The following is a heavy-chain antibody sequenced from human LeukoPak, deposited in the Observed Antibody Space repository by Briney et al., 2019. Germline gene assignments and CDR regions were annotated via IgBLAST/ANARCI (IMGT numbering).Heavy chain of an antibody. CDR2: IRYDGSNK. CDR1: GFTFSSYG. D-gene: IGHD3-10*01. J-gene: IGHJ6*03. V-gene: IGHV3-30*02. Sequence: GGSLRLSCAASGFTFSSYGMHWVRQAPGKGLEWVAFIRYDGSNKYYADSVKGRFTISRDNSKNTLYLQMNSLRAEDTAVYYCAKDVGFGELFSYYYYMDVWGKGTTVTVS. CDR3: AKDVGFGELFSYYYYMDV.